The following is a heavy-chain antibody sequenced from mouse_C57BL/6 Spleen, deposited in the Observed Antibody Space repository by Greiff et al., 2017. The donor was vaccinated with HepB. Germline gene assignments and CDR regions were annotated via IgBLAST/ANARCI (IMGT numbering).Heavy chain of an antibody. J-gene: IGHJ2*01. CDR2: ISSGSSTI. Sequence: EVHLVESGGGLVKPGGSLKLSCAASGFTFSDYGMHWVRQAPEKGLEWVAYISSGSSTIYYADTVTGRFTISRDNAKNTLFLQMTSLRSEDTAMYYCARDSRGNYFDYWGQGTTLTVSS. CDR1: GFTFSDYG. CDR3: ARDSRGNYFDY. D-gene: IGHD3-3*01. V-gene: IGHV5-17*01.